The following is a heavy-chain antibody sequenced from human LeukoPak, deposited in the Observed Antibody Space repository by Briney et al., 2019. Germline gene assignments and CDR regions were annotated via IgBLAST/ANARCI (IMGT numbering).Heavy chain of an antibody. Sequence: GGSLRLSCAASGFTFRNHEMNWVRQAPGKGLEWVSYISSSSRTIYYADSVKGRFTISRDNAKNSLYLQMNSLRDEDTAVYYCARSSSKWEPMDYWGQGTLVTVSS. J-gene: IGHJ4*02. CDR1: GFTFRNHE. CDR2: ISSSSRTI. V-gene: IGHV3-48*02. CDR3: ARSSSKWEPMDY. D-gene: IGHD1-26*01.